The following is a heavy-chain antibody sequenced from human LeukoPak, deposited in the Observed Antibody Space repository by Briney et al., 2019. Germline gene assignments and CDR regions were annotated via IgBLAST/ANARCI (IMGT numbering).Heavy chain of an antibody. CDR2: INPSGGST. D-gene: IGHD6-13*01. V-gene: IGHV1-46*01. Sequence: ASVKVSCKASEYTFTSYYMHWVRQAPGQGLEWMGIINPSGGSTSYAQKFQGRVTMTRGTSISTAYMELSRLRSDDTAVYYCARVAGPYSSSWYGWFDPWGQGTLVTVSS. J-gene: IGHJ5*02. CDR3: ARVAGPYSSSWYGWFDP. CDR1: EYTFTSYY.